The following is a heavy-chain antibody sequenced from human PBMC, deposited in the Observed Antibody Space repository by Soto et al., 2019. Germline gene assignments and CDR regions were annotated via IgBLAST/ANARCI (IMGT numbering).Heavy chain of an antibody. Sequence: GGSLRLSCAASGFTFSSYSMNWVRQAPGKGLEWVSYISSSSSTIYYADSVKGRFTISRDNAKNSLYLQMNSLRADYTAVYYCASSFRVPVEKVSNYYYYYMDVWGKGTTVTVSS. V-gene: IGHV3-48*01. CDR1: GFTFSSYS. J-gene: IGHJ6*03. D-gene: IGHD2-8*02. CDR3: ASSFRVPVEKVSNYYYYYMDV. CDR2: ISSSSSTI.